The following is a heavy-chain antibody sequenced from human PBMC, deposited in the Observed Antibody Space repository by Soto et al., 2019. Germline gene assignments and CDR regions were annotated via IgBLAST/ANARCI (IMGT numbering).Heavy chain of an antibody. CDR1: GGSMSSSNW. Sequence: QVQLQESGPGLVKPSGTLSLTCTVSGGSMSSSNWWNWVRQSPGKGLEWIGEAHHSGRTNYNPSLMSRLTRSVDKSKNHFSLKLSSVTAADTAVYYCARSEATGLDYWGQGTLVTVSS. CDR3: ARSEATGLDY. D-gene: IGHD1-26*01. J-gene: IGHJ4*02. CDR2: AHHSGRT. V-gene: IGHV4-4*02.